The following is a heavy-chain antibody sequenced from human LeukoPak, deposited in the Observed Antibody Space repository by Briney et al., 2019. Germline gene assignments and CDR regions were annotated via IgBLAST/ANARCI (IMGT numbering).Heavy chain of an antibody. CDR2: ISSSGSTI. V-gene: IGHV3-48*03. Sequence: GGSLRLSCAASGFTFSSYEMNWVRQAPGKGLEWVSYISSSGSTIYYADSVKGRFTISSDNAKNSLYLQMNSLRAEDTAVYYCARSSTVTTLVTYYYYGMDVWGQGTTVTVSS. D-gene: IGHD4-17*01. J-gene: IGHJ6*02. CDR1: GFTFSSYE. CDR3: ARSSTVTTLVTYYYYGMDV.